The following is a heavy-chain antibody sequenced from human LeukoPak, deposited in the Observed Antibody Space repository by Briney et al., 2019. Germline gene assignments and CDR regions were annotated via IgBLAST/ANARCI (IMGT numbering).Heavy chain of an antibody. Sequence: SETLSLTCAVYGASLNGHYWSWIRQPPGKGLEWVGEGSDVGGTKYNPSLKSRVTISADTSKNQFSLKLSSVTAADTAVYYCAQNGQSGFSFDPWGQGTLVTVSS. CDR3: AQNGQSGFSFDP. V-gene: IGHV4-34*01. CDR2: GSDVGGT. CDR1: GASLNGHY. J-gene: IGHJ5*02. D-gene: IGHD2-8*01.